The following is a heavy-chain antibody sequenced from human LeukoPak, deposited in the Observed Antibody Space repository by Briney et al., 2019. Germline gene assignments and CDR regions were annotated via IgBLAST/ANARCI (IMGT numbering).Heavy chain of an antibody. CDR2: IYYSGST. J-gene: IGHJ5*02. D-gene: IGHD2-2*01. CDR3: ARARVPGWFDP. V-gene: IGHV4-59*01. CDR1: GGSISSYY. Sequence: SETLSLTCTVSGGSISSYYWSWIRQPPGKGLEWIGYIYYSGSTNYNPSLKSRVTISVDTSKNQFSLKLSSVTAADTAVYYCARARVPGWFDPWGQGTLVTVSS.